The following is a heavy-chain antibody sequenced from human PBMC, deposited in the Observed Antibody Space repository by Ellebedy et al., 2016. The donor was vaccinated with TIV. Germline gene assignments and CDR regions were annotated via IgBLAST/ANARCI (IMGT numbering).Heavy chain of an antibody. Sequence: MPSETLSLTCTVSGGSISSYYWSWIRKPPGKGLEWIGHIYDSGSTNYNSSLRSRVTISVDTSMNNFSLKLSSVTAADTAVYYCARSYCTRARCYAHNYFDPWGQGTLVTVSS. CDR2: IYDSGST. J-gene: IGHJ5*02. D-gene: IGHD2-2*01. V-gene: IGHV4-59*08. CDR1: GGSISSYY. CDR3: ARSYCTRARCYAHNYFDP.